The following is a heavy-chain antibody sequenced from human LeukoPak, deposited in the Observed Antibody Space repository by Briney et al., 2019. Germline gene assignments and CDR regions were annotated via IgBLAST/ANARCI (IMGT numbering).Heavy chain of an antibody. CDR3: AKVQDFSGLRLGELSFDY. CDR2: ISGSGGST. D-gene: IGHD3-16*02. CDR1: GFTFSSYA. Sequence: GGSLRLSCAASGFTFSSYAMRRVRQAPGKGLEGVSAISGSGGSTYYADSVKGRFTISRDNSKNTLYLQMNSLRADDTAVYYCAKVQDFSGLRLGELSFDYWGQGTLVTVSS. J-gene: IGHJ4*02. V-gene: IGHV3-23*01.